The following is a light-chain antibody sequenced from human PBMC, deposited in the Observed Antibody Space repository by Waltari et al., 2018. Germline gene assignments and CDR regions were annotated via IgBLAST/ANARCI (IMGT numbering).Light chain of an antibody. CDR1: SRDVGGYNY. J-gene: IGLJ3*02. Sequence: QSALTQPASVSGSPGQSITISCAGTSRDVGGYNYFSWYQQHPGKPPKLIIYDVSNRPSGVSSRFSGSKSGNTASLTISGLQAEDEADYYCSSYTSRSTWVFGGGTKLTVL. CDR3: SSYTSRSTWV. V-gene: IGLV2-14*03. CDR2: DVS.